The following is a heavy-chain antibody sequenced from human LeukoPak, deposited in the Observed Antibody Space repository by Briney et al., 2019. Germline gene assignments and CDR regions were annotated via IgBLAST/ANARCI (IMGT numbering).Heavy chain of an antibody. V-gene: IGHV1-46*01. CDR3: ARDLTGGARDENWFDP. J-gene: IGHJ5*02. Sequence: AASVKVSCKASGYTFTSYYMHWVRQAPGQGLEWMGIINPSGGSTSYAQKFQGRVTMTRDMSTSTVYMELSSLRSEDTAVYYCARDLTGGARDENWFDPWGQGTLVTVSS. CDR1: GYTFTSYY. D-gene: IGHD7-27*01. CDR2: INPSGGST.